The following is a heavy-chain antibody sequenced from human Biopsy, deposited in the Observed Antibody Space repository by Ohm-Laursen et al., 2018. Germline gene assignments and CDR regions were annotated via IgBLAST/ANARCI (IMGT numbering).Heavy chain of an antibody. CDR1: GVSINTGGYY. D-gene: IGHD3-16*01. CDR2: IHYSGST. CDR3: TRAGGGKIYGL. Sequence: SETLSLTCPVSGVSINTGGYYWTWIRQHPGTGLEWIGYIHYSGSTLYNPSLKSRLTISVDTSRNQFSLKLTSVTAADTALYYCTRAGGGKIYGLWGQGTLVTVSS. J-gene: IGHJ4*02. V-gene: IGHV4-31*03.